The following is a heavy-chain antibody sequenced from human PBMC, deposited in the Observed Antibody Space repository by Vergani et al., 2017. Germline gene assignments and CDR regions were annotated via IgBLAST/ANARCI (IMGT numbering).Heavy chain of an antibody. J-gene: IGHJ6*03. Sequence: QVQLQQWGGGLLKPSETLSLTCVVNGGSFTSYHWTWIRQSPGEGLEWVGDIDHTGRPDYNPSLKSRLTMSVDKSLNQFSLTLNSVTATDTAIYFCARVNTETNGHLYYCYYMDVWGQGTAVTVS. V-gene: IGHV4-34*01. CDR1: GGSFTSYH. D-gene: IGHD4-11*01. CDR2: IDHTGRP. CDR3: ARVNTETNGHLYYCYYMDV.